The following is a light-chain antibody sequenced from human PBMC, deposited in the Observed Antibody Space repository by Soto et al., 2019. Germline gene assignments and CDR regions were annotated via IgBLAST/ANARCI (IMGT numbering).Light chain of an antibody. CDR2: AAS. J-gene: IGKJ5*01. CDR3: QQSDRSPIYT. V-gene: IGKV1-39*01. CDR1: HSIGTS. Sequence: DIQMTQSPSSLSASVGDRVTITCRASHSIGTSLNWYQQKPGDAPKLLIYAASSLQSGVPSRFSGSGSGTDVTLTISSLQPEDFATYYCQQSDRSPIYTFGQGTRLEI.